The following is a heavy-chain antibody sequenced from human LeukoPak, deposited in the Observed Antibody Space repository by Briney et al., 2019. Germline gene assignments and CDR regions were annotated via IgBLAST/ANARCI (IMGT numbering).Heavy chain of an antibody. Sequence: GGSLRLSCAASGFTFSSYWTSWVRQAPGKGLEWVANIKQDGSEKYYVDSVKGRFTISRDNAKNSLYLQMNSLRAEDTAVYYCAAQKLLDTATTFDYWGQGTLVTVSS. CDR1: GFTFSSYW. J-gene: IGHJ4*02. CDR2: IKQDGSEK. D-gene: IGHD1-26*01. V-gene: IGHV3-7*01. CDR3: AAQKLLDTATTFDY.